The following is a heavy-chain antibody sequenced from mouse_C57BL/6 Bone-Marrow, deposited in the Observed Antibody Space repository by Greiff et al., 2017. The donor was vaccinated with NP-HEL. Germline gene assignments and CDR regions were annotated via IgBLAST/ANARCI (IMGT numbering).Heavy chain of an antibody. D-gene: IGHD1-1*02. Sequence: EVQLQQSGPELVKPGASVKISCKASGYTFTDYYMNWVKQSHGKSLEWIGDINPNNGGTSYNQKFKGKATLTVDKSSSTAYMELRSLTSEDSAVYYCARWANLRDYYYFDYWGQGTTLTVSS. V-gene: IGHV1-26*01. CDR3: ARWANLRDYYYFDY. CDR2: INPNNGGT. J-gene: IGHJ2*01. CDR1: GYTFTDYY.